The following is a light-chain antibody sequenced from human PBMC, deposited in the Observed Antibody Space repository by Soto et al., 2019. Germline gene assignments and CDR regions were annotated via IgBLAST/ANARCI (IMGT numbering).Light chain of an antibody. CDR1: TSDVAYYDL. CDR3: CTYAGHVPK. V-gene: IGLV2-23*02. Sequence: QSALTQPASVSVSPGQSITISCAGTTSDVAYYDLVSWYQQHPGRAPKLLIYEVDKRPSGISVRFSGSKSGATASLTISGLLPEDEAVYFCCTYAGHVPKFGGGTKLTVL. CDR2: EVD. J-gene: IGLJ2*01.